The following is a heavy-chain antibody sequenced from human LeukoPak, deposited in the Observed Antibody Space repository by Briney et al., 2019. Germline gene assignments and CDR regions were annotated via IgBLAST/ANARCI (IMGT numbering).Heavy chain of an antibody. Sequence: PGGSLRFSCAASGFTVSYNYMSGRRQAPGEGLEWVSVIYSSGTTYYADSVKGRFTISRDNSKNTLDVQMTRLRVEDTAVYYCARALRGWYAWDSWGQGNLVTASS. CDR3: ARALRGWYAWDS. CDR2: IYSSGTT. V-gene: IGHV3-66*01. CDR1: GFTVSYNY. J-gene: IGHJ4*02. D-gene: IGHD6-19*01.